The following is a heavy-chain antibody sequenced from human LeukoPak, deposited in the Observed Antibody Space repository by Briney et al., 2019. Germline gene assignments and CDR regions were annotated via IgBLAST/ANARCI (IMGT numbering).Heavy chain of an antibody. CDR1: GFTFSSYA. D-gene: IGHD6-19*01. CDR3: ARDRDSQQWLAGEGFDY. Sequence: PGGSLRLSCAASGFTFSSYAMSWVRQAPGKGLEWVSAISGSGGSTYYADSVKGRFTISRDNSKNTLYLQMNSLRAEDTAVYYCARDRDSQQWLAGEGFDYWGQGTLVTVSS. CDR2: ISGSGGST. J-gene: IGHJ4*02. V-gene: IGHV3-23*01.